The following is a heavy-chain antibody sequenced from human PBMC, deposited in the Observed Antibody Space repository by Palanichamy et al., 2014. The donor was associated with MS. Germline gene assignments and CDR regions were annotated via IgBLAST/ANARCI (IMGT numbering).Heavy chain of an antibody. D-gene: IGHD3-16*01. Sequence: EVQLLESGGGLVQPGGSLRLSCAASGFTFSSYVMSWVRQAPGKGLEWVSGINVRGESTDYAASVKGRFTISRDNSKNTLYLQMDSLRVEDTAVYYCAKDLPTAASYGYPRHFDHWGQGTQVTVSS. J-gene: IGHJ4*02. CDR2: INVRGEST. CDR3: AKDLPTAASYGYPRHFDH. V-gene: IGHV3-23*01. CDR1: GFTFSSYV.